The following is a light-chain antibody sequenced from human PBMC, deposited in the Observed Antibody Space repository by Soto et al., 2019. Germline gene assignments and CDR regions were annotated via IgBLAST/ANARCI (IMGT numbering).Light chain of an antibody. CDR2: AAS. J-gene: IGKJ3*01. CDR3: QNYKSYPFT. Sequence: DLQMTQSPSSLSASVGDRVTITCRASQGIGNYLIWFQQKPGRPPKSLIFAASNLQSGVPSRFSGSGSGTDFTLTISSLQAEDFGPYYCQNYKSYPFTFGPGTKVDI. V-gene: IGKV1-16*01. CDR1: QGIGNY.